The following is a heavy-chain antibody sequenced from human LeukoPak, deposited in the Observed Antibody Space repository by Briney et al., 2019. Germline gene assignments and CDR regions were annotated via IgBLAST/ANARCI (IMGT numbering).Heavy chain of an antibody. CDR2: ISWNSGSI. CDR1: GFTFDDYA. V-gene: IGHV3-9*01. J-gene: IGHJ4*02. Sequence: GGSLRLSCAASGFTFDDYAMHWVRQAPGKGLEWVSGISWNSGSIGYADSVKGRFTISRDNAKNSLYLQMNSLRAEDTALYYCAKGGDYYYGSGSYSDYFDYWGQGTLVTVSS. D-gene: IGHD3-10*01. CDR3: AKGGDYYYGSGSYSDYFDY.